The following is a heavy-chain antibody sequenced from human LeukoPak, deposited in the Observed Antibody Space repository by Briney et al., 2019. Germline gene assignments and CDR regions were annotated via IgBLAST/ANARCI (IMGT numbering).Heavy chain of an antibody. CDR1: GFTFSSYG. Sequence: PGGSLRLSCAASGFTFSSYGMSWVRQAPGKGLEWVSAITGTGHITYYADSVKGRFTISRDNSKNTLYLQMNSLRAEDTAVYYCARVHRTAYAFDIWGQGTMVTVSS. CDR3: ARVHRTAYAFDI. J-gene: IGHJ3*02. CDR2: ITGTGHIT. V-gene: IGHV3-23*01.